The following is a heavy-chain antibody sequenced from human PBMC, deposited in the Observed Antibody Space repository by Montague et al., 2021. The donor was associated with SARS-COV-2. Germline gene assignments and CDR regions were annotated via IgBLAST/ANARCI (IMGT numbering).Heavy chain of an antibody. D-gene: IGHD4-23*01. J-gene: IGHJ4*02. CDR3: ARITVITPRYFDS. Sequence: TLSLTCSVSGDSIDTNRYYWSWIRQPAGQGLEWFGRVYRNGKTXYNPALKSRVSIVLDTPKNHFSLSLESVAAADTAVYYCARITVITPRYFDSWGQGSLVTVAS. CDR2: VYRNGKT. V-gene: IGHV4-61*02. CDR1: GDSIDTNRYY.